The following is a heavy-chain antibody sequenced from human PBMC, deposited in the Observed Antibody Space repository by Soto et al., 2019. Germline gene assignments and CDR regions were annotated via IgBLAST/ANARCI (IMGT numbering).Heavy chain of an antibody. CDR1: GGSISSSIYF. J-gene: IGHJ6*01. CDR2: MYYSGTT. D-gene: IGHD2-15*01. V-gene: IGHV4-39*01. Sequence: QLQLQESGPGLVTPSETLSLTCAVSGGSISSSIYFWGWIRQPPGEGLEWIGSMYYSGTTSYNPALQPRDSNSTDTPKHQVALKRSLETAADTAVYYCARHGRRNDVVKYYYYGMDVWGQGTTVTVSS. CDR3: ARHGRRNDVVKYYYYGMDV.